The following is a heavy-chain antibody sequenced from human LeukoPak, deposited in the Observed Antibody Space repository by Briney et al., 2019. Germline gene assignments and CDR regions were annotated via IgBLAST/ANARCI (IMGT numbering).Heavy chain of an antibody. CDR2: INHSGST. D-gene: IGHD3-16*02. V-gene: IGHV4-34*01. J-gene: IGHJ4*02. CDR1: GGSFSGYY. CDR3: ARLTYYDYVWGSYRQKYCDY. Sequence: PSETLSLTCAVYGGSFSGYYWSWIRQPPGKGLEWIGEINHSGSTNYNPSLKSRVTISVDTSKNQFSLKLSSVTAADTAVYYCARLTYYDYVWGSYRQKYCDYWGQGTLVTVSS.